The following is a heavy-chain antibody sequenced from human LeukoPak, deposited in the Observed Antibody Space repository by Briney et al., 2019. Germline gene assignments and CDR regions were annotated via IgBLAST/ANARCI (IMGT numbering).Heavy chain of an antibody. CDR3: ARDSGGDLDV. V-gene: IGHV3-7*01. D-gene: IGHD4-17*01. Sequence: GGSLRLSCAASGFPFSSYWMTWVRQAPGKGLEWVANINQDGAEKYYVDSVKGRFTISRDNAKNSLYLQMNSLRAEDTAVYYCARDSGGDLDVWGQGTTVTVSS. J-gene: IGHJ6*02. CDR2: INQDGAEK. CDR1: GFPFSSYW.